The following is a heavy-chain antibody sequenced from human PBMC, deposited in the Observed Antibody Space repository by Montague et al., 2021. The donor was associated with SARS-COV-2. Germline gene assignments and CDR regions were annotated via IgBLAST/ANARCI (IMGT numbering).Heavy chain of an antibody. J-gene: IGHJ5*02. V-gene: IGHV4-59*08. CDR1: GGSISSYY. CDR2: IYYSGST. D-gene: IGHD3-3*01. CDR3: ARHTAVYAWSGYSNCFDH. Sequence: SETLSLTCTVSGGSISSYYWSWIRQPPGKGLEWIGDIYYSGSTXXXPSXXXRVTMSVDTSKNQFSLKLSSVTAADTAVYYCARHTAVYAWSGYSNCFDHWGQGTLVTVSS.